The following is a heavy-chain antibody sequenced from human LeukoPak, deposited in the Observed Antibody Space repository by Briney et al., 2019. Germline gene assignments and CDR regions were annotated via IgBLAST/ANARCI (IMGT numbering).Heavy chain of an antibody. D-gene: IGHD6-19*01. V-gene: IGHV3-7*01. CDR1: GFTFSSYW. CDR3: ASGKKVQWLVRRREYYFDY. Sequence: PGGSLRLSCAASGFTFSSYWMSWVRQAPGKGLEWVANIKQDGSEKNSVDSVKGRFTISRGNAKNSLYLQMNSLRAEDTAVYYCASGKKVQWLVRRREYYFDYWGQGTLVTVSS. CDR2: IKQDGSEK. J-gene: IGHJ4*02.